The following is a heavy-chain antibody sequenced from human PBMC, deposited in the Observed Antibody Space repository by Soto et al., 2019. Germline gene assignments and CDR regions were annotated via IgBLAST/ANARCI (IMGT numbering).Heavy chain of an antibody. CDR1: GFTLSSYA. CDR3: AKDSVRATVNANWFDP. V-gene: IGHV3-23*01. CDR2: ISGSGGST. Sequence: AGRSLRLSCAASGFTLSSYAMSWVRQAPGKGLEWVSAISGSGGSTYYADSVKGRFTISRDNSKNTLYLQMNSLRAEDTAVYYCAKDSVRATVNANWFDPWGQGTLVTVSS. J-gene: IGHJ5*02. D-gene: IGHD4-17*01.